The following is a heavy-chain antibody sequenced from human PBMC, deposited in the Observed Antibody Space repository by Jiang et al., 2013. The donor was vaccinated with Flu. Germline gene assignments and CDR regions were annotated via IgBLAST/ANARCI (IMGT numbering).Heavy chain of an antibody. J-gene: IGHJ5*02. CDR2: VYHSGST. V-gene: IGHV4-38-2*01. Sequence: EWIGSVYHSGSTYYNPSLKSRVTMSVDTAKNQFSLNLRSVTAADTAVYYCARQQHTTGETPDWFDPWGQGTLVTVSS. CDR3: ARQQHTTGETPDWFDP. D-gene: IGHD1-1*01.